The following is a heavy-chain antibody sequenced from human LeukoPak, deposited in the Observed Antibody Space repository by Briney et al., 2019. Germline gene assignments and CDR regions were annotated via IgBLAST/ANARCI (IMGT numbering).Heavy chain of an antibody. CDR1: GFTFSSYA. V-gene: IGHV3-30*02. J-gene: IGHJ4*02. CDR3: VKDNPLDY. CDR2: IRYDGNNK. D-gene: IGHD1-14*01. Sequence: QSGGSLRLSCGASGFTFSSYAMHWVRQAPGKGLEWVAFIRYDGNNKLYADSMKGRFTISRDNSKNTLYLHINSLRAEDTAVYYCVKDNPLDYWGQGTLVIVSS.